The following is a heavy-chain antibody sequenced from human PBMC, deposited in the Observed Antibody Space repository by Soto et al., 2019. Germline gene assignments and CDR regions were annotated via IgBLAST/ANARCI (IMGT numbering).Heavy chain of an antibody. D-gene: IGHD6-19*01. J-gene: IGHJ4*02. CDR3: ARSVAVPGAHIDY. V-gene: IGHV4-59*01. Sequence: SETLSLTCSVSGGSISGSYWSWIRQSPGKGLEWLGYVYYTGSTNYSPSLRSRVSISVDTSKNEFPLRLSSVTAADTAVYFCARSVAVPGAHIDYWGQGTQVTVSS. CDR1: GGSISGSY. CDR2: VYYTGST.